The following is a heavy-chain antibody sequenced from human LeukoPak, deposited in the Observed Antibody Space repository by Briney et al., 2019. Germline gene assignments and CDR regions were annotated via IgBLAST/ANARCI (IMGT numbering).Heavy chain of an antibody. V-gene: IGHV4-34*01. D-gene: IGHD3-10*01. Sequence: SETLSLTCAVYGGSFSGYYWTWIRQPPGKGLEWIGEINHRGSTNYNPSLKSRVTISVDTSKNQFSLKLSSVTAADTAVYYCARDQGDYYGSGSYNWFDPWGQGTLVTVSS. J-gene: IGHJ5*02. CDR2: INHRGST. CDR1: GGSFSGYY. CDR3: ARDQGDYYGSGSYNWFDP.